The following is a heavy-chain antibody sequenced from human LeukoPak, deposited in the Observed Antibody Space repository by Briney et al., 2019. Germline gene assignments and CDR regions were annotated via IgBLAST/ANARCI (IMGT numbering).Heavy chain of an antibody. CDR1: GGSISSSSYY. D-gene: IGHD5-18*01. J-gene: IGHJ5*02. CDR2: IYYSGST. CDR3: ARQGYSYGYRANWFDP. Sequence: KPSETLSLTCAVSGGSISSSSYYWGWIRQPPGKGLEWVVSIYYSGSTYYNPSLKSRVTISVDTSKNQFSLKLSSVTAADTAVYYCARQGYSYGYRANWFDPWGQGTLVTVSS. V-gene: IGHV4-39*01.